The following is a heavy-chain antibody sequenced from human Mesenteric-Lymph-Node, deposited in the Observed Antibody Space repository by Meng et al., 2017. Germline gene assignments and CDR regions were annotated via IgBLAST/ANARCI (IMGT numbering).Heavy chain of an antibody. D-gene: IGHD6-13*01. CDR1: GYSFTSYW. Sequence: KVSCKGSGYSFTSYWIGWVRQMPGKGLEWMGIMYPGDSDTRYSPSFQGQVTISADKSISTAYLQWSSLKASDTAMYYCARQISGGSSSWYRSYWYFDLWGRGTLVTVSS. V-gene: IGHV5-51*01. J-gene: IGHJ2*01. CDR3: ARQISGGSSSWYRSYWYFDL. CDR2: MYPGDSDT.